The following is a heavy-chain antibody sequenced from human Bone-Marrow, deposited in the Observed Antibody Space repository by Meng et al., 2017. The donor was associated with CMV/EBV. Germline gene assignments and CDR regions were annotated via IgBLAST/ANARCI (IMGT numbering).Heavy chain of an antibody. V-gene: IGHV4-34*01. CDR2: INHSGST. CDR3: ARGRGHGYSYASYYYGMDV. Sequence: SETLSLTCAVYGGSFSGYYWSWIRQPPGKGLEWIGEINHSGSTNYNPSLKSRVTISVDTSKNPFSLKLSSVTAADTAVYYCARGRGHGYSYASYYYGMDVWGQGTTVAASS. D-gene: IGHD5-18*01. CDR1: GGSFSGYY. J-gene: IGHJ6*02.